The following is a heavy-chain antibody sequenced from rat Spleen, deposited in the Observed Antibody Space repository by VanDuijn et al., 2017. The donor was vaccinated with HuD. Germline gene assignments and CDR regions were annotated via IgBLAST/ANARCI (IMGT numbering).Heavy chain of an antibody. J-gene: IGHJ2*01. Sequence: EVQLEESGGGLVQPGRSMKLSCEASGFTFSDYFMAWVRQAPKKGLEWVATISYDGSSTYYRHSVKGRFTISRDNAKSTLYLQMDSLRSEDTATYYCARHGHPSYFDYWGQGVMVTVSS. CDR3: ARHGHPSYFDY. V-gene: IGHV5-7*01. D-gene: IGHD3-8*01. CDR1: GFTFSDYF. CDR2: ISYDGSST.